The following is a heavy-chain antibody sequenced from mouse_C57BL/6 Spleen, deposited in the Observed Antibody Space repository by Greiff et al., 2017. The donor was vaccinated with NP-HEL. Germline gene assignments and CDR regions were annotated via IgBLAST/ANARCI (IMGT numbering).Heavy chain of an antibody. D-gene: IGHD4-1*01. J-gene: IGHJ3*01. CDR1: GYTFTSYW. CDR2: IDPSDSYT. Sequence: VQLQQPGAELVMPGASVKLSCKASGYTFTSYWMHWVKLRPGQGLEWIGEIDPSDSYTNYNQKFKGKSTLTVDKSSSTAYMRLSSLTSEDSAVYYCARRELGPFAYWGQGTLVTVSA. CDR3: ARRELGPFAY. V-gene: IGHV1-69*01.